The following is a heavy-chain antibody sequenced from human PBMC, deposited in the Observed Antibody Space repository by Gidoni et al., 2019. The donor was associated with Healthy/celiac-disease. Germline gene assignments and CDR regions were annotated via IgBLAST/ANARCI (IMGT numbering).Heavy chain of an antibody. J-gene: IGHJ6*02. CDR3: ARVRGYYESSGYNNYYYYYGMDV. Sequence: PGSSVKVSCKASGGTFSSYAISWVRQAPGQGLEWMGRIIPILGIANYAQKFQGRVTITADKSTSTAYMELSSLRSEDTAVYYCARVRGYYESSGYNNYYYYYGMDVWGQGTTVTVSS. CDR1: GGTFSSYA. D-gene: IGHD3-22*01. V-gene: IGHV1-69*04. CDR2: IIPILGIA.